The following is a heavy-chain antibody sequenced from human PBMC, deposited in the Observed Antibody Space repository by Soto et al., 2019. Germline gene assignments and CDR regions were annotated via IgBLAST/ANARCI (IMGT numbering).Heavy chain of an antibody. J-gene: IGHJ4*02. CDR1: GFTFSSYA. CDR3: AKPLVRFLDWLAEYYFDY. D-gene: IGHD3-3*01. Sequence: PGGSLRLSCAASGFTFSSYAMSWVRQAPGKGLEWVSAISGSGGSTYYADSVKGRFTISRDNSKNTLYLQMNSLRAEDTAVYYCAKPLVRFLDWLAEYYFDYWGQGTLVTVSS. CDR2: ISGSGGST. V-gene: IGHV3-23*01.